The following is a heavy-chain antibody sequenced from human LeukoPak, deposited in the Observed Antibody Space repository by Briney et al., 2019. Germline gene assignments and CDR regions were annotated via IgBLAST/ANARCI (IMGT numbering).Heavy chain of an antibody. V-gene: IGHV3-48*04. CDR2: ISNSLSTI. Sequence: GGSLRLSCEASEFTFSTYSMNWVRQAPGKGLEWVSYISNSLSTIYYADSVKGRFTISRDNTKNSLYLQMNSLRAEDTAVYYCASSSGRFDYWGQGTLVTVSS. CDR3: ASSSGRFDY. CDR1: EFTFSTYS. D-gene: IGHD1-26*01. J-gene: IGHJ4*02.